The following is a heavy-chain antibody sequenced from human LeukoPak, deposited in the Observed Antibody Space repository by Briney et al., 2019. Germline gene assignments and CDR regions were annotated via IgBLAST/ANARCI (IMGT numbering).Heavy chain of an antibody. D-gene: IGHD3-16*01. J-gene: IGHJ5*02. CDR1: GGSISSYS. CDR3: ARFTPQGYGWGGYNRFDP. CDR2: IYYSGST. V-gene: IGHV4-59*01. Sequence: SETLSLTCTVSGGSISSYSWSWIRQPPGKGLEWIGYIYYSGSTNYNPSLKSRVTISLDTSKNQFSLNLTSVTAADTAVYYCARFTPQGYGWGGYNRFDPWGQGTLVTVSS.